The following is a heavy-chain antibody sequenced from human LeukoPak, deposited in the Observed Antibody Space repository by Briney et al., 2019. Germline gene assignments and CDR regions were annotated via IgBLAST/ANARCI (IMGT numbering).Heavy chain of an antibody. CDR3: ARDWRDYDFWSGYYMGP. D-gene: IGHD3-3*01. J-gene: IGHJ5*02. CDR2: IKQDGSEK. CDR1: GVTFSSYG. Sequence: QTGGSLRLSCAAPGVTFSSYGMHWGRQAPGKGLEWVANIKQDGSEKYYVVSVKGRFTISRDNAKNSLYLQMNSLRAEDTAVYYCARDWRDYDFWSGYYMGPWGQGTLVTVSS. V-gene: IGHV3-7*01.